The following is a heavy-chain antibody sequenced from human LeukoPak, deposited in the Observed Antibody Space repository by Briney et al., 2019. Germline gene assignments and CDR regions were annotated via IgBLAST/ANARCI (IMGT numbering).Heavy chain of an antibody. CDR3: ARVTAAAGTY. V-gene: IGHV3-74*01. J-gene: IGHJ4*02. D-gene: IGHD6-13*01. CDR2: INSDGSST. Sequence: PGGSLRLSCAASGFTFSSYWMHWVRQAPGKGLVRVSRINSDGSSTSYADSVKGRFTISRDNAKNTLYLQMNSLRAEDAAVYYCARVTAAAGTYWGQGTLVTVSS. CDR1: GFTFSSYW.